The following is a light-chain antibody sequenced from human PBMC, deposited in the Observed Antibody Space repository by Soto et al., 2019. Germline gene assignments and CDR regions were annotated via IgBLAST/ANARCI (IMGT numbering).Light chain of an antibody. CDR2: DAS. CDR3: QQYGGSPRT. CDR1: QSVSSSS. Sequence: EIVLTQSPATLSLSPVERATLSCMASQSVSSSSLAWYQQKRGQAPRLLIHDASSRATGIPDRFSGSGSGTDFTLTISRLEPEDFAVYYCQQYGGSPRTFGQGTKVDIK. V-gene: IGKV3-20*01. J-gene: IGKJ1*01.